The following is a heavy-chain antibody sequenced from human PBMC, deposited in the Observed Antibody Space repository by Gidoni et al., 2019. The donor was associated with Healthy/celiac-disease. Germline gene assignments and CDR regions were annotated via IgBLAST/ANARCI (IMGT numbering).Heavy chain of an antibody. CDR3: TPLYSSSDY. V-gene: IGHV3-73*02. CDR1: GFTFSGSA. Sequence: EVQLVASGGGLFQPGGSLNPSCPALGFTFSGSAMHWVRQASGKGLEWVGRIRSKANSYATAYAASVKGRFTISRDDSKNTAYLQMNSLKTEDTAVYYCTPLYSSSDYWGQGTLVTVSS. CDR2: IRSKANSYAT. D-gene: IGHD6-6*01. J-gene: IGHJ4*02.